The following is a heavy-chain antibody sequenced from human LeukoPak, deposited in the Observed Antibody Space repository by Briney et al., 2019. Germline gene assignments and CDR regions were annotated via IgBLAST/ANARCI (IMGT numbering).Heavy chain of an antibody. CDR3: ARGGHRQKEF. J-gene: IGHJ4*02. V-gene: IGHV3-7*01. D-gene: IGHD3-10*01. CDR2: IKYDGSNK. Sequence: GGSLRLSCTASGFTFSNYWMTWVRQSPGKGLEWVAIIKYDGSNKYHVDSARFTIFRDNAKNSLYLQVNGLRAEDTAVYYCARGGHRQKEFWGQGTLVTVSS. CDR1: GFTFSNYW.